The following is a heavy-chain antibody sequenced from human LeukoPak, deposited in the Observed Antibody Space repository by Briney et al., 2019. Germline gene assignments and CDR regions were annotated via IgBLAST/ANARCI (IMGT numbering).Heavy chain of an antibody. CDR3: ARGRLYCSSTSCFYYYYYYMDV. Sequence: PSETLSLTCAVCGGSFSGYYWSWIRQPPGKGLEWIGEINHSGSTNYNPSLKSRVTISVDTSKNQFSLKLSSVTAADTAVYYCARGRLYCSSTSCFYYYYYYMDVWGKGTTVTVSS. CDR2: INHSGST. D-gene: IGHD2-2*01. J-gene: IGHJ6*03. CDR1: GGSFSGYY. V-gene: IGHV4-34*01.